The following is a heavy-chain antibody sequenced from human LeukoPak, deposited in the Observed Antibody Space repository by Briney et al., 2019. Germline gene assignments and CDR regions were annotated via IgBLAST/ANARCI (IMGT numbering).Heavy chain of an antibody. J-gene: IGHJ2*01. CDR2: ISSSGSTI. Sequence: PGGSLRLSCAASGFTFSDYYMSWIRQAPGKGLEWVSYISSSGSTIYYADSVKGRFTISRDNAKNSLYLQMNSLRAEDTAVYYCARVGITMTQQGNHWYFDLWGRGTLVTVSS. CDR3: ARVGITMTQQGNHWYFDL. D-gene: IGHD3-22*01. V-gene: IGHV3-11*01. CDR1: GFTFSDYY.